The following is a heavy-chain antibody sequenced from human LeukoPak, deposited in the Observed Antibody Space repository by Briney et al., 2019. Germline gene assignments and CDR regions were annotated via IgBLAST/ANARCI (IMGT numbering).Heavy chain of an antibody. CDR2: ISAYNGNT. V-gene: IGHV1-18*01. D-gene: IGHD2-8*01. Sequence: GASVKVSCKASGYTFTSYGISWVRQAPGQGLEWMAWISAYNGNTNYAQKLQGRVTMTTDTSTSTAYMELSSLRSEDTAVYYCARLPCTNGVCFSYMDVWGKGTTVTVSS. J-gene: IGHJ6*03. CDR1: GYTFTSYG. CDR3: ARLPCTNGVCFSYMDV.